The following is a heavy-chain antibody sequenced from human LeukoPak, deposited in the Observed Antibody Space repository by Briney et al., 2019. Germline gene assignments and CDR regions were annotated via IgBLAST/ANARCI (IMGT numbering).Heavy chain of an antibody. D-gene: IGHD2-21*02. CDR3: ARILAYCGGDCYRKDAFDI. CDR1: GGSFSTYL. Sequence: SVTVSCKASGGSFSTYLISWVRQAAGQGLEWMGGIIPLFGTANYAQKFQGRVTINADRSTSTAYMELSSLRSEDTAVYYCARILAYCGGDCYRKDAFDIWGQGTMVTVSS. V-gene: IGHV1-69*06. CDR2: IIPLFGTA. J-gene: IGHJ3*02.